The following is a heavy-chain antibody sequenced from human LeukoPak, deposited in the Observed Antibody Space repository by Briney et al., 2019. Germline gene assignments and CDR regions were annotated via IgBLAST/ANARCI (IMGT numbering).Heavy chain of an antibody. V-gene: IGHV1-2*02. CDR2: INPNSGGT. CDR3: ARGDYGDRSDY. D-gene: IGHD4-17*01. Sequence: ASVKVSCKASGYSFSEYYVHWVRQAPGQGLEWMGWINPNSGGTNSAQKFQGRVTMTRDTSINTAYMELTILRSDDTAVYYCARGDYGDRSDYWGQGTLITVSS. CDR1: GYSFSEYY. J-gene: IGHJ4*02.